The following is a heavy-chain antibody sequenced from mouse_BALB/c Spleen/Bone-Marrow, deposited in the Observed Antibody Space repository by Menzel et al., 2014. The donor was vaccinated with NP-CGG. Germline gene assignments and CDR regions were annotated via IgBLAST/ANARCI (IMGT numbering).Heavy chain of an antibody. D-gene: IGHD1-1*01. CDR2: ISSGGSYT. V-gene: IGHV5-6-4*01. J-gene: IGHJ4*01. CDR3: TRDPYYYGSSYAMDY. Sequence: EVNVVESGGGLVKPGGSLRLSCAASGFTFSSYTMSWVRQTPEKRLEWVATISSGGSYTYYPDSVKGRFTISRDNAKNTLYLQMSSLKSEDTAMHYCTRDPYYYGSSYAMDYWGQGTSVTVSS. CDR1: GFTFSSYT.